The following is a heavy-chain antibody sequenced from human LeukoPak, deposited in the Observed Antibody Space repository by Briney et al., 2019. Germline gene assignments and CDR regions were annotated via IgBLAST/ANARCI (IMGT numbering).Heavy chain of an antibody. J-gene: IGHJ3*02. CDR1: GFTFSHFA. Sequence: GGSLRLSCAASGFTFSHFAMHWVRQAPGKGLEWVTVMSYDGHNKYYADSVKGRFTISRDSSNNTLYLQMNSLRAEDTAVYYCAKDSKGSSWLDAFDIWGQGTMVTVSS. CDR3: AKDSKGSSWLDAFDI. V-gene: IGHV3-30-3*01. CDR2: MSYDGHNK. D-gene: IGHD6-13*01.